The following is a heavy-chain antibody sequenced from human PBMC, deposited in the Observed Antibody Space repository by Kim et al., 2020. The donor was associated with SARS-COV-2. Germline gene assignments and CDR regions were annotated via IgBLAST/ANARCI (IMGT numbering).Heavy chain of an antibody. D-gene: IGHD3-10*01. Sequence: GGSLRLSCAASGFTFSSYDMHWVRQTTGKGLEWVSAIGTAGDPYYLDSVKGRFTISRENDKNSLYLQMNSLRAGDTAEYYCARNYGSGRLGFRGGMDVWGQGTTVTVSS. CDR2: IGTAGDP. CDR3: ARNYGSGRLGFRGGMDV. J-gene: IGHJ6*02. V-gene: IGHV3-13*05. CDR1: GFTFSSYD.